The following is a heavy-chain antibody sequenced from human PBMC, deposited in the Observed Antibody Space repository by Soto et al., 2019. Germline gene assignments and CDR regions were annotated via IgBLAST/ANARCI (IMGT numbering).Heavy chain of an antibody. CDR3: ARGTLFYYGNTCSDP. CDR2: INPNSGGT. D-gene: IGHD3-3*01. CDR1: GYTFTGYY. V-gene: IGHV1-2*04. Sequence: ASVKVSCKASGYTFTGYYMHWVRQAPGQGLEWMGWINPNSGGTNYAQKFQGWVTMTRDTSISTAYMELSRLRSDDTAVYYCARGTLFYYGNTCSDPGGQEPLAPVPS. J-gene: IGHJ5*02.